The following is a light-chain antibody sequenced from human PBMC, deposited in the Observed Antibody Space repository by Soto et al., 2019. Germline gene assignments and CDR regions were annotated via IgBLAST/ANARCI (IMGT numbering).Light chain of an antibody. CDR2: EVI. V-gene: IGLV2-8*01. CDR3: TSYAGSNNVV. Sequence: QSALTQPPSASGSPGQSVTISCTGTSSDVGGYYYVSWYQHHPGKAPKLIIYEVIKRPSGVPDRFSGSKSDNTASLTVSGLRAEDEADYYCTSYAGSNNVVFGGGTRSPS. J-gene: IGLJ2*01. CDR1: SSDVGGYYY.